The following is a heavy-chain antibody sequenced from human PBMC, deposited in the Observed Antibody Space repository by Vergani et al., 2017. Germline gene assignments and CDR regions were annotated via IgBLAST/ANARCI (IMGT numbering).Heavy chain of an antibody. V-gene: IGHV4-59*02. CDR3: ARGRGVGYSSGWYNYYFDY. J-gene: IGHJ4*02. CDR2: LSTTGGA. D-gene: IGHD6-19*01. Sequence: QAQLQESGPGLVKPSETLSLTCHVFGVSVTDYNCNWIRQAPGKGLEWIGSLSTTGGATHASHNPSLKSRVSISVDTSKSQFSLRLTSVTAADTAVYYCARGRGVGYSSGWYNYYFDYWGQGTLVTVSS. CDR1: GVSVTDYN.